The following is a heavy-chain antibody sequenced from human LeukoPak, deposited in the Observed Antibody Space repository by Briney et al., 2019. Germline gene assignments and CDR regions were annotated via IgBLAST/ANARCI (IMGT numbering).Heavy chain of an antibody. J-gene: IGHJ4*02. V-gene: IGHV3-23*01. D-gene: IGHD1-1*01. Sequence: GGSLRLSCAASGFTFGRFAMNWVRQAPGKGLEWVSSISGSGGSTYYADSVKGRFTISRDNSKNTLYLQMNSLRAEDTAVYYCAKVRSGSANWALRIFGNWGQGTLVTVSS. CDR3: AKVRSGSANWALRIFGN. CDR1: GFTFGRFA. CDR2: ISGSGGST.